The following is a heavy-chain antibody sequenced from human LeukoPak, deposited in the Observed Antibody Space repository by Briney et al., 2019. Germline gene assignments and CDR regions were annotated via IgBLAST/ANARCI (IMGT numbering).Heavy chain of an antibody. V-gene: IGHV4-30-4*01. Sequence: PSGTLSLTCTVSGGSISSGDYYWSWIRQPPGKGLEWIGYIYYSGSTYYNPSLKSRVTISVDTSKNQFSLKLSSVTAADTAVYYCARDLRKPHGMDVWGQGTTVTVSS. J-gene: IGHJ6*02. CDR1: GGSISSGDYY. CDR2: IYYSGST. CDR3: ARDLRKPHGMDV.